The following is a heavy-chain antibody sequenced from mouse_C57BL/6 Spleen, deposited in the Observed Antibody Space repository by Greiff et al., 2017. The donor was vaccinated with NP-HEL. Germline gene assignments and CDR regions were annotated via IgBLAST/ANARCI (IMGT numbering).Heavy chain of an antibody. CDR1: GYSITSGYY. Sequence: EVHLVESGPGLVKPSQSLSLTCSVTGYSITSGYYWNWIRQFPGNKLEWMGYISYDGSNNYNPSLKNRISITRDTSKNQFFLKLNSVTTEDTATYYCAREGYDGSYFDYWGQGTTLTVSS. V-gene: IGHV3-6*01. CDR2: ISYDGSN. CDR3: AREGYDGSYFDY. D-gene: IGHD2-3*01. J-gene: IGHJ2*01.